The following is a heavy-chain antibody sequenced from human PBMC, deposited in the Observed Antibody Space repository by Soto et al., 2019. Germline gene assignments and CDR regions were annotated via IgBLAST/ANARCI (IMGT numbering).Heavy chain of an antibody. CDR3: ARQGGIAAAGTFRFDP. V-gene: IGHV4-34*01. D-gene: IGHD6-13*01. Sequence: SETLSLPCAVYGGSFSGYYWSWIRQPPWKGLEWIGEINHSGTTYYNPSLKSRVTISVDTSKNQFSLKLSSVTAADTAVYYCARQGGIAAAGTFRFDPWGQGTLVTVAS. CDR2: INHSGTT. J-gene: IGHJ5*02. CDR1: GGSFSGYY.